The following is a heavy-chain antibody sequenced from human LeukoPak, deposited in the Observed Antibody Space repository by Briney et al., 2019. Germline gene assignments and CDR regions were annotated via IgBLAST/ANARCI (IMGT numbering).Heavy chain of an antibody. CDR1: GFTFSSYG. CDR2: ISYDGSNK. V-gene: IGHV3-30*18. Sequence: GGSLRLSCAASGFTFSSYGIHWVRQAPGKGLEWVAVISYDGSNKYYADSVKGRFTISRDNSKNTLYLQMNSLRAEDTAVYYCAKEQTPTGEQQPRWGFDYWGQGTLVTVSS. CDR3: AKEQTPTGEQQPRWGFDY. J-gene: IGHJ4*02. D-gene: IGHD6-13*01.